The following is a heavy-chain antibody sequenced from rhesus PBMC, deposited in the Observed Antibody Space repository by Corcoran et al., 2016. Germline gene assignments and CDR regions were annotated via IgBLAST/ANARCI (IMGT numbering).Heavy chain of an antibody. J-gene: IGHJ2*01. V-gene: IGHV4-106*01. CDR2: IYGMGGAP. CDR1: GGSISDSYY. D-gene: IGHD7-45*01. Sequence: QVQLQESGPGLVKPSETLSLTCTVSGGSISDSYYWSWIRQPPGKGLEWMGRIYGMGGAPTYTPSRKGRVTISRDPSKNQFSLKLSSMTAADTAVYYCARDSELGYWYFDLWGPGTPITISS. CDR3: ARDSELGYWYFDL.